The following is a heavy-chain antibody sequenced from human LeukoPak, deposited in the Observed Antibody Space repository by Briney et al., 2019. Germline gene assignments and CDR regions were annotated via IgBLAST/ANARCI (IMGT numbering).Heavy chain of an antibody. CDR2: INVEGTST. J-gene: IGHJ4*02. V-gene: IGHV3-74*01. CDR1: GFIFRNYY. D-gene: IGHD3-22*01. CDR3: ARAPGTMIVVDY. Sequence: PGGSLRLSCAASGFIFRNYYMHWVRQVPGKGLACVARINVEGTSTSYADSVKGRFTISRDNAKNALYLQMNSLRPDDTAVYYCARAPGTMIVVDYWGQGTLVTVSS.